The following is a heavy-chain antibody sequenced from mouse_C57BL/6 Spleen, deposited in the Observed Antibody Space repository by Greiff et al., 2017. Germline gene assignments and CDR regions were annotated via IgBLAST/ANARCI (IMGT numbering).Heavy chain of an antibody. V-gene: IGHV6-3*01. Sequence: EVHLVESGGGLVQPGGSMKLSCVASGFTFSNYWMNWVRQSPEKGLEWVAQIRLKSDNYATHYAESVKGRFTISRDDSKSSVYLQMNNLRAEDTGIYYCTDPVAWFAYWGQGTLVTVSA. CDR3: TDPVAWFAY. CDR1: GFTFSNYW. D-gene: IGHD1-1*01. CDR2: IRLKSDNYAT. J-gene: IGHJ3*01.